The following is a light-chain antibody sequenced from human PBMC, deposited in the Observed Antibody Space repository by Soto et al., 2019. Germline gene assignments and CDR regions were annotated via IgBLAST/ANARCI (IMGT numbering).Light chain of an antibody. V-gene: IGLV2-23*02. Sequence: QSALTQPASVSGSPGQSITISCTGTNSDVGLYNLVSWYHQHPGKAPKLMIYEAIKRPSGVSNRFSGSKSGNMASLTISGLQAEDEGDYYCCSYAGSNTFVVFGGGTKLTVL. CDR3: CSYAGSNTFVV. J-gene: IGLJ2*01. CDR2: EAI. CDR1: NSDVGLYNL.